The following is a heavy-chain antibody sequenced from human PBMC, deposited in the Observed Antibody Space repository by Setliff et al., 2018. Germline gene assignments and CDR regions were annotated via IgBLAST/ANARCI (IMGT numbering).Heavy chain of an antibody. Sequence: LRLSCATSGFTFSDYYMSWIRQTPGKGLEWVAYISSSGSLIYYPDSVKGRFTISRDNAKKSVDQQMNSLRAEDTAVYYCATKAVAGTGGQGTLVTVSS. CDR3: ATKAVAGT. CDR2: ISSSGSLI. V-gene: IGHV3-11*01. J-gene: IGHJ4*02. D-gene: IGHD6-19*01. CDR1: GFTFSDYY.